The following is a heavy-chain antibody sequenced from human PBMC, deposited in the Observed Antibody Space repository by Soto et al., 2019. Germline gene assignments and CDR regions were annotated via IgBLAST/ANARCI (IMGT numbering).Heavy chain of an antibody. CDR1: GFSLRTSGVG. J-gene: IGHJ4*02. V-gene: IGHV2-5*02. D-gene: IGHD4-17*01. Sequence: SGPTLVNATQTLTLTCTFSGFSLRTSGVGVGWVRQPPGKALEWLALIYWDDDKLYSPSLKDRLAISKDTSSNQVVLTITNIDAGDSATYFCPHAGDYDLLTFDRGGPGTLVTVSS. CDR2: IYWDDDK. CDR3: PHAGDYDLLTFDR.